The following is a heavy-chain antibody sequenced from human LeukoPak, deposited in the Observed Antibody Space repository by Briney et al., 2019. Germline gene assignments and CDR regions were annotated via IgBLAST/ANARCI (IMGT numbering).Heavy chain of an antibody. J-gene: IGHJ4*02. D-gene: IGHD3-22*01. CDR3: AGDSGYYYPSFDY. CDR2: IIPIFGTA. V-gene: IGHV1-69*05. CDR1: GGTFSSYA. Sequence: ASVKVSCKASGGTFSSYAISWVRQAPGQGLEWMGGIIPIFGTANYAQKFQGRVTITTDESTSTAYMELSSLRSEDTAVYCCAGDSGYYYPSFDYWGQGTLVTVSS.